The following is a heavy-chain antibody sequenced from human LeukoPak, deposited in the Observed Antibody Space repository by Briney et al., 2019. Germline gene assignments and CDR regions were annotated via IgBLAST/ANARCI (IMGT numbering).Heavy chain of an antibody. D-gene: IGHD5-24*01. V-gene: IGHV4-30-4*01. CDR3: ARGGEGYNYVY. CDR1: GVSISSANYY. J-gene: IGHJ4*02. CDR2: ISYSGST. Sequence: PSQTLSLTCTVSGVSISSANYYWNWIRQPPGKGLEWIGYISYSGSTHYNPSLKSRATISADTSKNQFSLKLTSMTAADTAVYHCARGGEGYNYVYWGQGTLVTVSS.